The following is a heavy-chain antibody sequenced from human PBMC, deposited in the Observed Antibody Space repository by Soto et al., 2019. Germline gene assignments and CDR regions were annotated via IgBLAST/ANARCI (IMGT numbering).Heavy chain of an antibody. Sequence: QVQLQESGPGLVKPSETLSLTCTVSGGSVSSGSYYWSWIRQPPGKGLEWIGYIYYSGSTNYNPSLKSRVTISVDTSKNQFSLKLSSVTAADTAVYYCGRGPTTYCSGGSCYGYYGMDVWGQGTTVTVSS. CDR1: GGSVSSGSYY. D-gene: IGHD2-15*01. J-gene: IGHJ6*02. CDR2: IYYSGST. V-gene: IGHV4-61*01. CDR3: GRGPTTYCSGGSCYGYYGMDV.